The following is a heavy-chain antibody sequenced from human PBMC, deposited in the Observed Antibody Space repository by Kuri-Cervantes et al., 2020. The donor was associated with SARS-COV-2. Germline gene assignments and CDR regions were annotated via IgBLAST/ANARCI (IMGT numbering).Heavy chain of an antibody. J-gene: IGHJ5*02. V-gene: IGHV4-61*02. D-gene: IGHD2-2*01. CDR1: GGSISSGSYY. CDR2: IYTSGST. CDR3: ARAAGPAARTSWFDP. Sequence: SETLSLTCTVSGGSISSGSYYWSWIRQPAGKGLEWIGRIYTSGSTNYNPSLKSRVTISVDTSKNQFSLKLSSVTAADTAVYYCARAAGPAARTSWFDPRGQGTLVTVSS.